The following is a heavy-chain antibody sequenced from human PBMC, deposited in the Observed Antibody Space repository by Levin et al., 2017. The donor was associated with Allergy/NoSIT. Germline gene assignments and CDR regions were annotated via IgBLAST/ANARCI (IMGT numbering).Heavy chain of an antibody. CDR1: GFTFSSYA. Sequence: GESLKISCAASGFTFSSYAMHWVRQAPGKGLEWVAVISYDGSNKYYADSVKGRFTISRDNSKNTLYLQMNSLRAEDTAVYYCARDLCYSSSCWFDPWGQGTLVTVSS. CDR2: ISYDGSNK. V-gene: IGHV3-30*04. CDR3: ARDLCYSSSCWFDP. D-gene: IGHD4-11*01. J-gene: IGHJ5*02.